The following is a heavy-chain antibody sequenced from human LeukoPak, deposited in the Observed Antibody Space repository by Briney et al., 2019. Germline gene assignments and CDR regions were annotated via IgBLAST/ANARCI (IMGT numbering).Heavy chain of an antibody. D-gene: IGHD1-26*01. CDR1: GFTFSSYS. Sequence: GSLRLSCAASGFTFSSYSMNWVRQAPGKGLEWVSSISSSSSYIYYADSVKGRLTISRDNAKNSLYLQMNSLRAEDTAVYYCARDIGATNYYGMDVWGQGTTVTVSS. CDR3: ARDIGATNYYGMDV. J-gene: IGHJ6*02. CDR2: ISSSSSYI. V-gene: IGHV3-21*01.